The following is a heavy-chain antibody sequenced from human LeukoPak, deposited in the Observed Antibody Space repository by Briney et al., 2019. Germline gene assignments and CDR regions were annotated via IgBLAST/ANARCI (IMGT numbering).Heavy chain of an antibody. Sequence: PSEPLSLTCTVSGGSITSSSFYWGWIRQPPGKGLEWIGSVYYSGTTYYNPSLKSRVTISVDTSKNQFSLKLSSVTAADTAVYYCARRRRGPYDGEEYYFDFRGQGTLVTVSS. J-gene: IGHJ4*02. CDR3: ARRRRGPYDGEEYYFDF. V-gene: IGHV4-39*01. CDR1: GGSITSSSFY. CDR2: VYYSGTT. D-gene: IGHD3-10*01.